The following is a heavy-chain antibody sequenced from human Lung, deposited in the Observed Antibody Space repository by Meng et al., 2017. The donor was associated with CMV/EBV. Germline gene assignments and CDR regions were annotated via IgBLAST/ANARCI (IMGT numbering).Heavy chain of an antibody. CDR3: ARDYGDCTLTACLQYFYGVDV. V-gene: IGHV1-46*01. Sequence: SXXVSXXASGYTXTNYFIHWVRQAPGQGPEWVGVISPGGESRNYAPRFQGSVTMTSDSCASTVYMELLSLKSEDTAVYFCARDYGDCTLTACLQYFYGVDVWXQGTPVTVSS. J-gene: IGHJ6*02. CDR1: GYTXTNYF. D-gene: IGHD2-8*01. CDR2: ISPGGESR.